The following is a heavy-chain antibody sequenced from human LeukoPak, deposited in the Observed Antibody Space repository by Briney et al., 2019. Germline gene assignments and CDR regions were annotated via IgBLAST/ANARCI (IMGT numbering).Heavy chain of an antibody. D-gene: IGHD2-15*01. CDR3: ARDPDIVVVVAASDAFDI. J-gene: IGHJ3*02. V-gene: IGHV3-74*01. CDR1: GNYW. CDR2: INSDGSWT. Sequence: GGSLRLSCAASGNYWMHWVRQVPGKGLVWVSHINSDGSWTSYADSVKGRFTISRDNSKNTLYLQMNSLRAEDTAVYYCARDPDIVVVVAASDAFDIWGQGTMVTVSS.